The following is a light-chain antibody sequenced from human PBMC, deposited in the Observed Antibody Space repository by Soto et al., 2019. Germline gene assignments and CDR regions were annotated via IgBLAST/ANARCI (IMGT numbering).Light chain of an antibody. CDR1: SSNVGSNY. V-gene: IGLV1-47*01. CDR3: AAWDDSLSRPV. J-gene: IGLJ7*01. CDR2: RNN. Sequence: QSVLTQPPSASGTPGQRVTISCSGSSSNVGSNYVYWYQQLPGTAPKLLIYRNNQRPSGVPNRFSGSKSGTSASLAISGLQSEDEADYYCAAWDDSLSRPVFGGGTQLTVL.